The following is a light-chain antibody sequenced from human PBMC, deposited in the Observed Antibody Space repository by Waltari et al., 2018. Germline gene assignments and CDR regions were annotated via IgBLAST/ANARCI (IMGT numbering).Light chain of an antibody. CDR2: ADS. CDR3: QTWDSNIFV. J-gene: IGLJ1*01. V-gene: IGLV3-1*01. Sequence: SFELTQPSSVSVSPGQTASIPSPGLHLGSKWTSWYHQKAGQSPVLVLHADSERPSGVPGRFSAARSGDTVTLNISGTQDLDEADYYCQTWDSNIFVFGPGTKVTVL. CDR1: HLGSKW.